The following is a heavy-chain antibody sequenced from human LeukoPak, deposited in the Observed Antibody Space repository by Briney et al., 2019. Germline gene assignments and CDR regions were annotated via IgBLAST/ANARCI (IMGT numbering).Heavy chain of an antibody. CDR1: GFTLGGHD. CDR2: VSAGHHA. CDR3: VREASGYHYPYFDY. V-gene: IGHV3-13*01. J-gene: IGHJ4*02. Sequence: GGSLRLSCTASGFTLGGHDMHWVRQTTGDGLEWVAAVSAGHHAFYAGSVKGRFTVSREDAKHSLYLQMNSLRAGDTAVYYCVREASGYHYPYFDYWGQGSLVPVSS. D-gene: IGHD5-18*01.